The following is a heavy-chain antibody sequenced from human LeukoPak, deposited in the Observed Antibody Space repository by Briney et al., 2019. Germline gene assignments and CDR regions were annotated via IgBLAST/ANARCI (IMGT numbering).Heavy chain of an antibody. CDR2: IYYSGST. Sequence: SETLSLTCTVSGGSISSYYWSWIRQPPGKGLEWIGYIYYSGSTNYNPSLKSRVTISVDTSKNQFSLKLSSVTAADTAVYYCAKDDIVVVPAAPRWFDPWGQGTLVTVSS. CDR3: AKDDIVVVPAAPRWFDP. D-gene: IGHD2-2*01. J-gene: IGHJ5*02. CDR1: GGSISSYY. V-gene: IGHV4-59*01.